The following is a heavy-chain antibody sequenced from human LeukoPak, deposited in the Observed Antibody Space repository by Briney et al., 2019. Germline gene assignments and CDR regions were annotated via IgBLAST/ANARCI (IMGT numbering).Heavy chain of an antibody. CDR2: ISSSSGYI. CDR3: ARGRPDGGNSYYFDF. V-gene: IGHV3-21*01. D-gene: IGHD4-23*01. J-gene: IGHJ4*02. Sequence: GGSLRLSCEGSGFTFSTYAMNWVRQAPGKELEWVSGISSSSGYIYYADSVKDRFTISRDNAKNSLYLQMNSLRGEDRAIYYCARGRPDGGNSYYFDFWGQGTLVTVSS. CDR1: GFTFSTYA.